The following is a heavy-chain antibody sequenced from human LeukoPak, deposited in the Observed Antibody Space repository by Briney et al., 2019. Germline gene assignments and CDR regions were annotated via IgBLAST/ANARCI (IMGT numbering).Heavy chain of an antibody. CDR1: GFTFSGSA. V-gene: IGHV3-73*01. J-gene: IGHJ4*02. CDR3: TRQGGYSYGYPFDF. CDR2: IRSKDNNYAT. Sequence: PGGSMKLSCAASGFTFSGSAIHWVRQASGKGLEWVGRIRSKDNNYATAYAASVKGRFSVSRDDLKNTAYMQMNSLKIEDTAVYYCTRQGGYSYGYPFDFWGQGTLVTVSS. D-gene: IGHD5-18*01.